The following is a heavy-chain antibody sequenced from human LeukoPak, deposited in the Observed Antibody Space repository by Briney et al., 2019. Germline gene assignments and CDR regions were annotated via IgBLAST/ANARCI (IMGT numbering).Heavy chain of an antibody. V-gene: IGHV3-53*04. CDR1: GSNVTYNY. CDR2: IDSGGTT. J-gene: IGHJ6*02. CDR3: ARTSYYYDMDV. Sequence: GGSLRLSCVASGSNVTYNYMTWVRQAPGKALEWASLIDSGGTTYYADSLKGRFTISRQSPNNTLFLQMNNLRPDDTAVYYCARTSYYYDMDVWGPGTTVTVSS.